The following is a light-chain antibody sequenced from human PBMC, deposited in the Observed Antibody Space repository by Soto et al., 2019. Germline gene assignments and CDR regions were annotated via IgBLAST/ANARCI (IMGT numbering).Light chain of an antibody. CDR2: DAS. J-gene: IGKJ3*01. CDR1: QGISNF. V-gene: IGKV1-27*01. Sequence: DIQMTQSPSSLSASVGDRVTITCRASQGISNFLAWHHQKPGKVPKLLIYDASTLQSGVPSRFSGSGSGTDFTLTISSLQPEDVGTYYCQRYNSVPFTFGPGTTVDFK. CDR3: QRYNSVPFT.